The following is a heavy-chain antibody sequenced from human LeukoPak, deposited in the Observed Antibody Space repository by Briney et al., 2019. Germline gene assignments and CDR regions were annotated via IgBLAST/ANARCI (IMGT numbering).Heavy chain of an antibody. CDR2: IYTSGST. J-gene: IGHJ6*03. CDR3: ARDVGPAAAGTGAYYYYYYMDV. V-gene: IGHV4-61*02. CDR1: GGSISSGSYY. D-gene: IGHD6-13*01. Sequence: SETLSLTCTVSGGSISSGSYYWSWIRQPAGKGLEWIGRIYTSGSTNYNPSLKSRVTISVDTSKNQFSLKLSSVTAADTAVYYCARDVGPAAAGTGAYYYYYYMDVWGKGTTVTVSS.